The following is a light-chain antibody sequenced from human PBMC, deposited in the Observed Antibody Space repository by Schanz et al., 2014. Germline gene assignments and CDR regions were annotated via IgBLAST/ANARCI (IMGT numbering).Light chain of an antibody. Sequence: AIRITQSPSSLSASTGDRVTITCRASQGISSYLAWYQQKPGKAPKLLIYAASTLQSGVPSRFSGSGSGTDFTLTISSLQSEDFAVYYCQQYDNWPPWTFGQGTKVELK. V-gene: IGKV1-8*01. CDR2: AAS. CDR1: QGISSY. J-gene: IGKJ1*01. CDR3: QQYDNWPPWT.